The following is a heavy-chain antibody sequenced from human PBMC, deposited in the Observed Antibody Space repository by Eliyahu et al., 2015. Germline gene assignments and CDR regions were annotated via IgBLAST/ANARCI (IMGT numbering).Heavy chain of an antibody. J-gene: IGHJ4*02. CDR2: IYQSGSA. CDR3: ARATLDVWSGLDY. V-gene: IGHV4-4*02. Sequence: QVPLQESGPGLVKPSGTLSLTCAVXGGXFSSXHWWSWVRQPPGKGLEWIGEIYQSGSANYNPSLKSRVTISVDKSKNQVSLELTSVTAADTAVYYCARATLDVWSGLDYWGQGTLVTVSS. CDR1: GGXFSSXHW. D-gene: IGHD3-3*01.